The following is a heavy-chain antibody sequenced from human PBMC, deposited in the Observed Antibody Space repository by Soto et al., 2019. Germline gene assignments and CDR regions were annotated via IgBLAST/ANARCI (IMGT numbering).Heavy chain of an antibody. D-gene: IGHD3-10*01. Sequence: QVQLVESGGGVVQPGRSLRLSCAASGFTFSSYGMHLVRQAPGKGLEWVAVISYDGSNKYYADSVKGRFTISRDNSKNKLYLQMNSLRAEDTAVYYCAKGGHYYGSGSYYNVIDYWGQGTLVTVSS. CDR3: AKGGHYYGSGSYYNVIDY. CDR2: ISYDGSNK. CDR1: GFTFSSYG. J-gene: IGHJ4*02. V-gene: IGHV3-30*18.